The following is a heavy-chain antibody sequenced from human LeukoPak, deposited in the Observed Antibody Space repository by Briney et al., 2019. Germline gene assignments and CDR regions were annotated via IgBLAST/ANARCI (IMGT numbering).Heavy chain of an antibody. CDR2: IRYDGSNK. V-gene: IGHV3-30*02. CDR1: GFTFSGYG. CDR3: ARVPNDVEMATLVDY. D-gene: IGHD5-24*01. J-gene: IGHJ4*02. Sequence: GGSLRLSCAASGFTFSGYGMHWVRQAPGKGLEWVAFIRYDGSNKYYADSVKGRFTISRDNAKNSLYLQMNSLRAEDTAVYYCARVPNDVEMATLVDYWGQGTLVTVSS.